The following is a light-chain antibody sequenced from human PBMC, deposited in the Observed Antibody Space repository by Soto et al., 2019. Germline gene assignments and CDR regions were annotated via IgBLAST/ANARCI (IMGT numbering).Light chain of an antibody. CDR3: TSFTTSNTFV. Sequence: QSALAQPASVSGSPGQSITISCTGTSNDVGHFNYVSWFQQHPGKAPKLLTFDVSNWPSGVSDRFSGSKSGNTASLTISGLQPEDEADYYCTSFTTSNTFVFGSGTKLTVL. V-gene: IGLV2-14*03. CDR2: DVS. CDR1: SNDVGHFNY. J-gene: IGLJ1*01.